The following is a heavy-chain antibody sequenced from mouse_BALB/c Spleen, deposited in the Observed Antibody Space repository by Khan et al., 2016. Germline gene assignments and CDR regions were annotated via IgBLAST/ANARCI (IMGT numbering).Heavy chain of an antibody. Sequence: VQLQQSGAELARPGASVKLSCTASGFNIKDTYMHWVKQRPEQGLEWIGKIDPANGNTKYDPNFQGKATITADTSSNTAYLQLSSLTSEDTAVYYCARAYYDYWFAYWGQGTLVTVSA. CDR2: IDPANGNT. CDR3: ARAYYDYWFAY. D-gene: IGHD2-4*01. V-gene: IGHV14-3*02. CDR1: GFNIKDTY. J-gene: IGHJ3*01.